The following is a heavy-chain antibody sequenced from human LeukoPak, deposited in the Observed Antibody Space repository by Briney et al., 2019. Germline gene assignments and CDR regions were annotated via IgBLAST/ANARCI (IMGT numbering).Heavy chain of an antibody. CDR2: IDPSGTT. CDR3: AGDTDDYSYMDV. CDR1: GGSFSGNY. Sequence: SETLSLTCAIYGGSFSGNYWSWIRQPPGRGLEWIGEIDPSGTTNYNPSLKSRVTISGDTSKNQFSLNLTSVTAADTAVYYCAGDTDDYSYMDVWGKGTTVTVSS. V-gene: IGHV4-34*01. D-gene: IGHD3-10*01. J-gene: IGHJ6*03.